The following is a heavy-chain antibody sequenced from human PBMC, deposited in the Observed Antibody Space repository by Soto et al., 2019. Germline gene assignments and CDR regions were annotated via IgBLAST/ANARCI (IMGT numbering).Heavy chain of an antibody. Sequence: PGESLKISCAASGFTFSSYGMHWVRQAPGKGLEWVAVIWYDGSNKYYADSVKGRFTISRDNSKNTLYLQMNSLRAEDTAVDYCARDPRYDCWSGYSTMCYDGMDVWSRETTVTVSS. CDR3: ARDPRYDCWSGYSTMCYDGMDV. J-gene: IGHJ6*02. CDR1: GFTFSSYG. CDR2: IWYDGSNK. D-gene: IGHD3-3*01. V-gene: IGHV3-33*01.